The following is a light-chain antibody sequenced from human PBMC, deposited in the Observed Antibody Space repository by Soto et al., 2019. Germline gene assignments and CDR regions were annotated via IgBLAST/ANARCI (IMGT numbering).Light chain of an antibody. Sequence: QSVLTQPPSVSGAPRQRVSISCSGATSNIGNNAVNWYQQLPGKAPKLLIYFDDLMPSGVSDRFSGSKSGTSAPLAISGLQSEDEADYYGAAWDASLNVVLFGGGPKLTV. J-gene: IGLJ2*01. CDR1: TSNIGNNA. CDR3: AAWDASLNVVL. CDR2: FDD. V-gene: IGLV1-36*01.